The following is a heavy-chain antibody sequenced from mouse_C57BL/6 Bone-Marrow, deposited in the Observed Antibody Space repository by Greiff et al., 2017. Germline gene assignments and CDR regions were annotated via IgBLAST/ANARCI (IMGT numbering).Heavy chain of an antibody. CDR2: IYPTSGNT. J-gene: IGHJ3*01. D-gene: IGHD2-1*01. CDR1: GYTFTSYG. CDR3: ARDYYGNYERFAY. Sequence: QVQLQQSGAELARPGASVKLSCKASGYTFTSYGISWVKQRTGQGLEWIGEIYPTSGNTYYNEKFKGKATLTADKSSSTAYMELRSLTSEDSAVYFCARDYYGNYERFAYWGQGTLVTVSA. V-gene: IGHV1-81*01.